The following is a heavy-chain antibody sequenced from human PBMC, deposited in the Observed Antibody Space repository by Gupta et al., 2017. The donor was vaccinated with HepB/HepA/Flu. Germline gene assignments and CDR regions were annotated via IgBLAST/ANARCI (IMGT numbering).Heavy chain of an antibody. J-gene: IGHJ6*02. CDR3: ARVGGTLYYYGVDV. D-gene: IGHD1-7*01. V-gene: IGHV6-1*01. CDR2: TYYRAKWYN. CDR1: GDRVSNNNAA. Sequence: AIYGDRVSNNNAAWNWIRQSPSRGLEWLGRTYYRAKWYNDYGESVRSRITINPDISKNQFSLQLKSVTPEDTAVYFCARVGGTLYYYGVDVWGQGTAVTVS.